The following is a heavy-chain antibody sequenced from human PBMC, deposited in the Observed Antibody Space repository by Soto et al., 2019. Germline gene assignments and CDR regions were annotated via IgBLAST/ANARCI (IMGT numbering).Heavy chain of an antibody. CDR3: AKIMIPNYDMNFAS. J-gene: IGHJ4*02. CDR2: ISSSGDSP. CDR1: GFVFNSFV. V-gene: IGHV3-23*01. Sequence: PGGSLRLSCAASGFVFNSFVMTWVRLAPGKGLEWVSSISSSGDSPSYRDSVKGRFTISRDNSKNTLDLQMNDLRAEDTAIYYCAKIMIPNYDMNFASWGQGTLVTVSS. D-gene: IGHD3-9*01.